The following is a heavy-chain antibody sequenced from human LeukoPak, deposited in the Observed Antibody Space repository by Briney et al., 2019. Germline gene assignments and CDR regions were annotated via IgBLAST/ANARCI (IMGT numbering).Heavy chain of an antibody. V-gene: IGHV3-21*01. Sequence: GGTLRLSCATSTFTFSSYTMNWVRQAPGKGLEWVSSISPSGNSKYHADSVKGRFTISRDNAENSLYMQMNSLRAEDTGVYYCVRDFLGESGAGGYWGQGTLVTVSS. D-gene: IGHD3-10*01. J-gene: IGHJ4*02. CDR3: VRDFLGESGAGGY. CDR2: ISPSGNSK. CDR1: TFTFSSYT.